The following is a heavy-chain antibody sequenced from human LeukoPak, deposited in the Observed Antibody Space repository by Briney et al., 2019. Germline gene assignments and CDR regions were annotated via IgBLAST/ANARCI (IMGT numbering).Heavy chain of an antibody. CDR1: GGSVSSGSYY. D-gene: IGHD5-18*01. CDR3: ARGSFSYGYPYYFDY. Sequence: SETLSLTCTVSGGSVSSGSYYWSWIRQPPGKGLEWIGYIYYSGSTNYNPSLKSRVTISVDTSKNQFSLKLSSVTAADTAVYYCARGSFSYGYPYYFDYWGQGTLVTVSS. V-gene: IGHV4-61*01. CDR2: IYYSGST. J-gene: IGHJ4*02.